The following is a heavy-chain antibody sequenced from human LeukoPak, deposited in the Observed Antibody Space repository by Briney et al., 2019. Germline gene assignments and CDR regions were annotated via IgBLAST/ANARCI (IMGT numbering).Heavy chain of an antibody. J-gene: IGHJ4*02. CDR1: GFTVSSNY. CDR2: IYSGGST. V-gene: IGHV3-53*01. CDR3: ARSPVGGIAAAGTIGYFDY. D-gene: IGHD6-13*01. Sequence: GGSLRLSCAASGFTVSSNYMSWVRQAPGKWLEWVSVIYSGGSTYYADSVKGRFTISRDNSKNTLYLQMNSLRAEDTAVYYCARSPVGGIAAAGTIGYFDYWGQGTLVTVSS.